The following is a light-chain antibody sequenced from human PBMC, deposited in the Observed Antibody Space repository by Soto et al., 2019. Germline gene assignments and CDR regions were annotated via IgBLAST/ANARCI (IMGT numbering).Light chain of an antibody. V-gene: IGLV2-23*01. CDR1: SSDVGSYNL. CDR3: CAHAGSSTSLYV. CDR2: EGS. J-gene: IGLJ1*01. Sequence: QSVLTQPASVSGSPGPSITMSCTGTSSDVGSYNLVSWYQQYPCKAPKLMIYEGSKRPSGVSKRFSGSKSGNTASLTISGLQAEDEADYYCCAHAGSSTSLYVFGTGTKVTVL.